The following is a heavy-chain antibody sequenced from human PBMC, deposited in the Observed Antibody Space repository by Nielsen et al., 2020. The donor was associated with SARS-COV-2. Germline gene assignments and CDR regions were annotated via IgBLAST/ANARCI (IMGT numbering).Heavy chain of an antibody. Sequence: SETLSLTCTVSGGSIGSYYWSWIRQPAGKGLEWIGRIYTSGSTNYNPSLKSRVTISVDTSKNQFSLKLSSVTAADTAVHYCARVPTMYSSSERYYYYGMDVWGQGTTVTVSS. D-gene: IGHD6-13*01. V-gene: IGHV4-4*07. CDR2: IYTSGST. CDR1: GGSIGSYY. CDR3: ARVPTMYSSSERYYYYGMDV. J-gene: IGHJ6*02.